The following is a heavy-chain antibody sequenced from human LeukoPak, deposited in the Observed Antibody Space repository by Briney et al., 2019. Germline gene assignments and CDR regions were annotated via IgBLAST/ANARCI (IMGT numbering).Heavy chain of an antibody. V-gene: IGHV3-23*01. CDR1: GFTFSSYA. CDR3: AKGLKWQPSVGRAYYYYGMDV. CDR2: IGSSAGTT. J-gene: IGHJ6*01. Sequence: GGSLRLSCAASGFTFSSYAMAWVRQAPGKGLEWVSTIGSSAGTTLYADSVKGRFTISRDNSKNTLYLQINSLRAEDTALYYCAKGLKWQPSVGRAYYYYGMDVWGQGTTVTVSS. D-gene: IGHD3/OR15-3a*01.